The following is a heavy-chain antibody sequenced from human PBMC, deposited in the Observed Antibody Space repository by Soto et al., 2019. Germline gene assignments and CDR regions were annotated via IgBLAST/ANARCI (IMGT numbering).Heavy chain of an antibody. D-gene: IGHD2-2*02. Sequence: QVQLVESGGGVVQPGRSLRLSCAASGFTFSSYGMHWVRQAPGKGLEWVAVISYDGSNKYYADSVKGRFTISRDNSKNTLYLQMNSLRAEDTAVYYCAKDRPIDHWGQGTLVTVSS. CDR2: ISYDGSNK. CDR3: AKDRPIDH. CDR1: GFTFSSYG. V-gene: IGHV3-30*18. J-gene: IGHJ4*02.